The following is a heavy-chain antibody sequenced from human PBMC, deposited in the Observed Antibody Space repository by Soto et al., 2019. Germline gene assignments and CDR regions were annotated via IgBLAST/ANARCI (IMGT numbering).Heavy chain of an antibody. D-gene: IGHD3-22*01. Sequence: QVQLVESGGGVVQPGRSLRLSCAASGFTFSSYGMHWVRQAPGKGLEWVAVIWYDGSNKYYADSVKGRFTISRDNSKNTLYLQMNSLRAEDTAVYYCARGSYYDSSGYYSYWGQGTLVTVSS. CDR3: ARGSYYDSSGYYSY. CDR1: GFTFSSYG. V-gene: IGHV3-33*01. CDR2: IWYDGSNK. J-gene: IGHJ4*02.